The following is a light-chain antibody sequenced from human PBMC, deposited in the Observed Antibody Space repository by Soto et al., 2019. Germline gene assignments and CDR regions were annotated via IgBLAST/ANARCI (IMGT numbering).Light chain of an antibody. Sequence: QSVLTQPASVSGSPGQSITISCTGSSSDVGGYNYVSWYQQHPGKAPKLVTFDVTHRPPGISDRFSGSKSANTASLTISGLQAADEAFYYCSSYTTRSTLVFGGGTQLTVL. V-gene: IGLV2-14*01. CDR2: DVT. J-gene: IGLJ2*01. CDR3: SSYTTRSTLV. CDR1: SSDVGGYNY.